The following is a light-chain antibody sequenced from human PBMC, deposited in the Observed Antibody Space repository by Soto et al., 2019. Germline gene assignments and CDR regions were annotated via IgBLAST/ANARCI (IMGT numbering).Light chain of an antibody. J-gene: IGKJ1*01. CDR1: QRVXSN. V-gene: IGKV3D-15*01. Sequence: IVLTQCAARLSVSPGERATLACRASQRVXSNFDWYQPKPGQAPRILIXGQSSRATGIPEGFSGSGSGTEFTLTISSLQSEDFAVSYCQQYNKWPPWTFGQGTKVDIK. CDR3: QQYNKWPPWT. CDR2: GQS.